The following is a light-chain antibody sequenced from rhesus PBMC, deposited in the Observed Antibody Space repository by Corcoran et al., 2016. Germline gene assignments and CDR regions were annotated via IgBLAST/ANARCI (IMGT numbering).Light chain of an antibody. CDR3: QHYYDNPYS. CDR1: QNIYSN. J-gene: IGKJ2*01. Sequence: DIQMTQSPSALSASVGDRVTISCRASQNIYSNLAWYQQKPGKAPKLLIYAASSLQTGIPSRFSGRGSGTDFTLPISSLQPEDSAAYYCQHYYDNPYSFGQGTKVEIK. V-gene: IGKV1S12*01. CDR2: AAS.